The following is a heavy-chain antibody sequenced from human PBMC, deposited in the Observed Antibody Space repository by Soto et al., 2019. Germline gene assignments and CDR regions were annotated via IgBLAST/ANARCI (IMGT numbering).Heavy chain of an antibody. Sequence: ASVKVSCKASGYTFTSYYMHWVRQAPGQGLEWMGIINPSGGSTSYAQKFQGRVTMTRDTSTSTVYMELSSLRSEDTAVYYCARGSSGWSYYYYYMDVWGKGTTVTVSS. CDR2: INPSGGST. CDR3: ARGSSGWSYYYYYMDV. D-gene: IGHD6-19*01. J-gene: IGHJ6*03. CDR1: GYTFTSYY. V-gene: IGHV1-46*03.